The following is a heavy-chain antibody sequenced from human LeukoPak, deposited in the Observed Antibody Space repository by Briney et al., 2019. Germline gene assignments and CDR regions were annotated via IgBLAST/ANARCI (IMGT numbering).Heavy chain of an antibody. D-gene: IGHD2-15*01. CDR2: IYYSGST. J-gene: IGHJ3*02. CDR3: ARQEGLRPGWAFDI. Sequence: SETLSLTCTVSGGSISSSSHYWGWIRQPPGKGLEWIGSIYYSGSTYYNPSLKSRVTISVDTSKNQFSLKLSSVTAADTAVYYCARQEGLRPGWAFDIWGQGTMVTVSS. V-gene: IGHV4-39*01. CDR1: GGSISSSSHY.